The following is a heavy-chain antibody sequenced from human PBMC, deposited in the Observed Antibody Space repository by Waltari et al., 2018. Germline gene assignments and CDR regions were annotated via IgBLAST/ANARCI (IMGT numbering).Heavy chain of an antibody. CDR1: GGSISSHY. CDR3: ARVPRALGYCSGGSCYYMDV. J-gene: IGHJ6*03. V-gene: IGHV4-59*11. D-gene: IGHD2-15*01. CDR2: IYYSGST. Sequence: QVQLQESGPGLVKPSETLSLTCTVSGGSISSHYWSWIRQPPGKGLEWIGYIYYSGSTNYNPSLKSRVTISVDTSKNQFSLKLSSVTAADTAVYYCARVPRALGYCSGGSCYYMDVWGKGTTVTVSS.